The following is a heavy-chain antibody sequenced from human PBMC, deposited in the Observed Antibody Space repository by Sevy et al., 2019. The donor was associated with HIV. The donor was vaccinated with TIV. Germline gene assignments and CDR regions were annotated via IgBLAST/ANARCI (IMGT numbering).Heavy chain of an antibody. Sequence: GESLKISCKGSGYSFTSYWIGWVRQMPGKGLEWMGIIYPGDSDTRYSPSFQGQFTISADKSISTAYLQWSSLKASDTAMYYCARSHLGYCTNGVCYDHYYYGMDVWGQGTTVTVSS. J-gene: IGHJ6*02. CDR3: ARSHLGYCTNGVCYDHYYYGMDV. CDR1: GYSFTSYW. V-gene: IGHV5-51*01. CDR2: IYPGDSDT. D-gene: IGHD2-8*01.